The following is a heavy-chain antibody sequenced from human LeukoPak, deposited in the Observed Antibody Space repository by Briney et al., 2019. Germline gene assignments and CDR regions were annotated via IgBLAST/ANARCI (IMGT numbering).Heavy chain of an antibody. CDR3: ARGPFLRFLEWFPKYNWFDP. J-gene: IGHJ5*02. D-gene: IGHD3-3*01. Sequence: ASVKVSCKASGYTFTSYYMHWVRQAPGQGLEWMGIINPSGGSTSYAQKFQGRVTMTRDTSTSTVYMELSSLRSEDTAVYYCARGPFLRFLEWFPKYNWFDPWGQGTLVTVSS. CDR2: INPSGGST. V-gene: IGHV1-46*03. CDR1: GYTFTSYY.